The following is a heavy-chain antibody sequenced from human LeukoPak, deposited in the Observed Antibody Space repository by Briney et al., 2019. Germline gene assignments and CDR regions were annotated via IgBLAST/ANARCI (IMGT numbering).Heavy chain of an antibody. D-gene: IGHD3-10*01. CDR1: GYTFTGYY. Sequence: ASVKVSCKASGYTFTGYYMHWVRQAPRQGLEWMGWINPNSGGTTYAQKFQGRVTMTRDTSISTAFMELTRLRSDDTAVYYCARDAYGLGSYPDYWGQGTLVTVSS. V-gene: IGHV1-2*02. J-gene: IGHJ4*02. CDR3: ARDAYGLGSYPDY. CDR2: INPNSGGT.